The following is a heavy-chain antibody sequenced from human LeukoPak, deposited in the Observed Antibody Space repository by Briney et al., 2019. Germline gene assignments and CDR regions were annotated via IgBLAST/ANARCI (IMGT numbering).Heavy chain of an antibody. CDR3: VKGGSSTWSWFDP. Sequence: GGSLRLSCSASGFTFTSDAMHWVRQAPGQGLEYVSGISSNGGSTYYADSVKGRFTISRDNSKNTLYLQMSSLRPEDTAVDHCVKGGSSTWSWFDPWGHGTLVTVSS. V-gene: IGHV3-64D*09. D-gene: IGHD6-13*01. CDR1: GFTFTSDA. CDR2: ISSNGGST. J-gene: IGHJ5*02.